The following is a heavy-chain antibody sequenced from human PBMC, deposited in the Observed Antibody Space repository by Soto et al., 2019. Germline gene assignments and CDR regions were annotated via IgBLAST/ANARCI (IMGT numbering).Heavy chain of an antibody. J-gene: IGHJ4*02. CDR3: AKDRRAGGNYGFYSDF. CDR1: GFTFSSYG. V-gene: IGHV3-23*01. D-gene: IGHD1-7*01. CDR2: SSATGAGT. Sequence: EVQLLESGGGLVQPGGSLRLSCAASGFTFSSYGMTWVRQAPGRGLEWVSFSSATGAGTYYADSVKGRFTISRDNSKNTLYRQMTSPRADDTAVYYCAKDRRAGGNYGFYSDFWGQGALVIVSS.